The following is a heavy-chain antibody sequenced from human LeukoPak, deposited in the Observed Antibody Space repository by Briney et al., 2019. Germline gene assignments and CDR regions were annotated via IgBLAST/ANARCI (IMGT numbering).Heavy chain of an antibody. Sequence: ASVKVSCKASGGTFSSYAISWVRQAPGQGLEWMGGIIPIFGTANYAQKFQGRVTITTDESTSTAYMELSSLRSEDTAVYYCAREPVFPYYYDSSGRPDWGQGTLVTVSS. J-gene: IGHJ4*02. V-gene: IGHV1-69*05. CDR3: AREPVFPYYYDSSGRPD. D-gene: IGHD3-22*01. CDR2: IIPIFGTA. CDR1: GGTFSSYA.